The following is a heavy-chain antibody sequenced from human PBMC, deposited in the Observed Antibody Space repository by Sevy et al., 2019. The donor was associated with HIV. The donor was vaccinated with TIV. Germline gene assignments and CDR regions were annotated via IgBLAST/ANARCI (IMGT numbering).Heavy chain of an antibody. D-gene: IGHD3-3*01. V-gene: IGHV1-8*01. J-gene: IGHJ6*02. CDR3: ASSSANYYYYGMDV. CDR2: MNPNSGNT. CDR1: GYTFTSYD. Sequence: ASVKVSCKASGYTFTSYDINWVRQATGQGLEWMGWMNPNSGNTGNEQKFQGRVTMTRNTSISTAYMELSSLRSEDTAVYYCASSSANYYYYGMDVWGQGTPVTVSS.